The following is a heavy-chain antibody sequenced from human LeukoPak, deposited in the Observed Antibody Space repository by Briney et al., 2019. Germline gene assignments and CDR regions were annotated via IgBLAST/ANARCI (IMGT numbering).Heavy chain of an antibody. V-gene: IGHV3-74*01. CDR1: GFTFSSDW. D-gene: IGHD3-10*01. CDR3: ARSRFPDAFDI. CDR2: INSDGSST. J-gene: IGHJ3*02. Sequence: PGGSLRLSCAASGFTFSSDWMHWVRQAPGKGLVWVSRINSDGSSTSYADSVKGRFTISRDNAKNTLYLQMNSLRAEDTAVFYCARSRFPDAFDIWGQGTMVTVSS.